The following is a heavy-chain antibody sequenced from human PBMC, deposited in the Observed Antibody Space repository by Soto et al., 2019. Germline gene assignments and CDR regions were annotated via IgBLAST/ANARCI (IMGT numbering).Heavy chain of an antibody. CDR1: GYTFTSYY. Sequence: GASVKVSCKASGYTFTSYYMHWVRQAPGQGLEWMGIINPSGGSTSYAQKFQGRVTMTRDTSTSTVYMELSSLRSEDTAVYCCARGPYSSSWSNYYYYGMDVWGQGTTVTVSS. CDR3: ARGPYSSSWSNYYYYGMDV. J-gene: IGHJ6*02. CDR2: INPSGGST. V-gene: IGHV1-46*01. D-gene: IGHD6-13*01.